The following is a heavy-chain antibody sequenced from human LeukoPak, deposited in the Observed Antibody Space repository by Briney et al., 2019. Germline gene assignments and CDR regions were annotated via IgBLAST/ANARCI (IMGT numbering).Heavy chain of an antibody. CDR1: GFTFSNYV. CDR3: AKVGIAAAGPLDY. D-gene: IGHD6-13*01. J-gene: IGHJ4*02. Sequence: GRSLRLSCAASGFTFSNYVMHWVRQAPGKGLECMAVISYDGSNEDYADSVKGRFTISRDNSKNTLYLQMNSLRAEDTAVYYCAKVGIAAAGPLDYWGQGTLVTVSS. V-gene: IGHV3-30-3*01. CDR2: ISYDGSNE.